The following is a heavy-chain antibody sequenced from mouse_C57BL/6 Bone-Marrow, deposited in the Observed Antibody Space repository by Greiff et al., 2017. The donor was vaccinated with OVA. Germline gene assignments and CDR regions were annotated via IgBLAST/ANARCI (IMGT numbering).Heavy chain of an antibody. CDR1: GYTFTSYW. V-gene: IGHV1-59*01. CDR3: ARLRWLLRLDY. Sequence: QVQLQQPGAELVRPGTSVKLSCKASGYTFTSYWMHWVKQRPGQGLEWIGVIDPSDSYTTYNQKFKGKATLTVDPSSSTAYMQLSSLTSEDSAVYYCARLRWLLRLDYWGQGTTLTVSS. CDR2: IDPSDSYT. J-gene: IGHJ2*01. D-gene: IGHD2-3*01.